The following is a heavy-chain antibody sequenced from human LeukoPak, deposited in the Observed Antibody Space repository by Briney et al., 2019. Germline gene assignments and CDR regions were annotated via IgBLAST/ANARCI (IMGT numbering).Heavy chain of an antibody. Sequence: PGGSLRLSCAASGFTFSSYSMNWVRQAPGKGLEWVSSISSSSSYIYYADSVKGRFTISRDNAKNSLYLQMNSLRAEDTAVYYCARGAVGATGGWFDPWGQGTLVTVSS. J-gene: IGHJ5*02. D-gene: IGHD1-26*01. CDR2: ISSSSSYI. CDR3: ARGAVGATGGWFDP. CDR1: GFTFSSYS. V-gene: IGHV3-21*01.